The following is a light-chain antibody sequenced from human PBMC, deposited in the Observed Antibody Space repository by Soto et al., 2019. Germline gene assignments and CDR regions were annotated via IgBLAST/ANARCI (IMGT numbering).Light chain of an antibody. CDR1: QSVSSY. J-gene: IGKJ1*01. CDR3: QQYNNWPTWT. V-gene: IGKV3-15*01. CDR2: RAS. Sequence: EIVLTQSPATLSLSPGERATLSCRASQSVSSYLAWYQQKPGQAPTLLIYRASERATGVPDRFGGSGSGTEFSLTISSLQSEDFVVYYCQQYNNWPTWTFGQGTKVDIK.